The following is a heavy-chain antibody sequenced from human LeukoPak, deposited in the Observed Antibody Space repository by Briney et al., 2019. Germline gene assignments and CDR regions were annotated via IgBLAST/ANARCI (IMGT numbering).Heavy chain of an antibody. CDR3: AKDDPYGEPFDY. CDR1: RFTFSSYG. V-gene: IGHV3-30*02. D-gene: IGHD4-17*01. J-gene: IGHJ4*02. CDR2: IRYDGSNK. Sequence: GGSLRLSCAASRFTFSSYGMHWVRQAPGKGLEWVAFIRYDGSNKYYADSVKGRFTISRDNSKNTLYLQMNSLRAEDTAVYYCAKDDPYGEPFDYWGQGTLVTVSS.